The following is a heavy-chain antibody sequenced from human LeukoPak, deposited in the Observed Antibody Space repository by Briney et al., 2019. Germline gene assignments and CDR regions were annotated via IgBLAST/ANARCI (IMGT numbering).Heavy chain of an antibody. Sequence: KPSETLSLTCPGSGGSISSYYWSWIRQPAGKGLEWIGRIYTSGNTNYNPSLKSRVTISVDTFKNQFSLKLSSVTAADTAVYYCAREPYCTNGVCSAYWGQGTLVTVSS. D-gene: IGHD2-8*01. J-gene: IGHJ4*02. CDR3: AREPYCTNGVCSAY. CDR2: IYTSGNT. CDR1: GGSISSYY. V-gene: IGHV4-4*07.